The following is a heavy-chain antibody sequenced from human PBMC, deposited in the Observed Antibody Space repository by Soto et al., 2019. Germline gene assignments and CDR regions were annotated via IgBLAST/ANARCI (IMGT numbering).Heavy chain of an antibody. CDR1: GFTFSSYA. J-gene: IGHJ4*02. CDR2: ISYDGSNK. CDR3: AMERYHSSAYSGYFDY. D-gene: IGHD3-22*01. V-gene: IGHV3-30-3*01. Sequence: GGSLRLSCAASGFTFSSYAMHWVRQAPGKGLEWVAVISYDGSNKYYADSVKGRFTISRDNSRNTLYLQMNSLRAEDTAVYYCAMERYHSSAYSGYFDYWGQGTLVTVSS.